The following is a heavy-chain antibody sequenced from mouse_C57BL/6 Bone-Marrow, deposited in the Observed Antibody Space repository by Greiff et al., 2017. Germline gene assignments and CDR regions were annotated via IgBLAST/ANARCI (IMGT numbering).Heavy chain of an antibody. J-gene: IGHJ4*01. Sequence: EVKLQESGPGLVKPSQSLSLTCSVTGYSITSGYYWNWIRQFPGNKLEWMGYISYDGSNNYNPSLKNRISITRDTSKNQFFLKLNSVTTEDTATYYCAKITTVVAYYAMDYWGQGTSVTVSS. D-gene: IGHD1-1*01. CDR2: ISYDGSN. CDR1: GYSITSGYY. CDR3: AKITTVVAYYAMDY. V-gene: IGHV3-6*01.